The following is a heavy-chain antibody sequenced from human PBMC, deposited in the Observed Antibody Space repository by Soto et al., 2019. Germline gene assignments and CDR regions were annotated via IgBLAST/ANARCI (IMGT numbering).Heavy chain of an antibody. CDR2: ISYDGSNK. CDR3: ARDVVVTAADYYGMDV. V-gene: IGHV3-30-3*01. D-gene: IGHD2-21*02. Sequence: QVQLVESGGGVVQPGRSLRLSCAASGFTFSSYAVHWVRQAPGKGLEWVAVISYDGSNKYYADSVKGRFTISRDNSKNTLYLQMNSLRAEDTAVYYCARDVVVTAADYYGMDVWGQGTTVTVSS. J-gene: IGHJ6*02. CDR1: GFTFSSYA.